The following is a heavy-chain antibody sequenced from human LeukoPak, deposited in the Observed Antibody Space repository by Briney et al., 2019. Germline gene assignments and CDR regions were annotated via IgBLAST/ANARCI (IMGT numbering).Heavy chain of an antibody. CDR3: AKDLHYGSADY. D-gene: IGHD3-10*01. V-gene: IGHV3-74*01. CDR2: IYSEGSRT. J-gene: IGHJ4*02. CDR1: GFTLSSYW. Sequence: GGSLRLSCAGSGFTLSSYWMHWVRQGPGKGLVWVLRIYSEGSRTTYADSVRGRFTISGDNAKNTLYLQMNSLRAEDTAVYYCAKDLHYGSADYWGQGTLVTVSS.